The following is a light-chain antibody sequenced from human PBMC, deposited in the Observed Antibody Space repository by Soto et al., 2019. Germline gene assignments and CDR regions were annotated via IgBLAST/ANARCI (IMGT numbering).Light chain of an antibody. Sequence: IVLPQSPATLSLSPGERATLSCRASQSFSSYLAWYQQKPGQAPRLLIYDASTRATGIPARFSGSGPGTEFTLTISNLQPDDFATYFCPQSNNYPRTFGHVTNVDI. J-gene: IGKJ1*01. V-gene: IGKV3-11*01. CDR3: PQSNNYPRT. CDR1: QSFSSY. CDR2: DAS.